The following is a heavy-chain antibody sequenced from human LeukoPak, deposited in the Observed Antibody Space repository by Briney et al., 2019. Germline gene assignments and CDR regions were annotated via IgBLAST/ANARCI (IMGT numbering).Heavy chain of an antibody. CDR3: ASGHYDSSGYVDDY. J-gene: IGHJ4*02. V-gene: IGHV4-59*01. CDR1: GGSISSYY. D-gene: IGHD3-22*01. CDR2: IYYSGST. Sequence: SSETLSLTCTVSGGSISSYYWSWIRQPPGKGLEWIGYIYYSGSTNYNPSLKSRVTISVDTSKNQFSLKLSSVTAADTAVYYCASGHYDSSGYVDDYWGQGTLVTVSS.